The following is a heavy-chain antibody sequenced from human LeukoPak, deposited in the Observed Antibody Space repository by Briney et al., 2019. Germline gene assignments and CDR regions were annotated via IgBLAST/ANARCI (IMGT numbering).Heavy chain of an antibody. CDR3: ARGADTFGGVIAIHYYYMDV. V-gene: IGHV1-2*02. D-gene: IGHD3-16*02. CDR1: GYTFTGYY. CDR2: INPNSGGT. Sequence: ASVKVSCKASGYTFTGYYMHWVRQAPGQGLEWMGWINPNSGGTNYAQKFQGRVTMTRDTSISTAYMELSRLRSDDTAVYYCARGADTFGGVIAIHYYYMDVWGKGTTVTVSS. J-gene: IGHJ6*03.